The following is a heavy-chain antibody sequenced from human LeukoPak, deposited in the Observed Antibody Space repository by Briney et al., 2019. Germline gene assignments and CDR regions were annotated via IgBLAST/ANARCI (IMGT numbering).Heavy chain of an antibody. CDR3: ARDISMVRGIIYYGMDV. V-gene: IGHV4-59*01. CDR2: IYYTGST. CDR1: GGSISTYY. D-gene: IGHD3-10*01. Sequence: SETLSLTCTVSGGSISTYYWSWVRQPPGKGLQWIGHIYYTGSTTYNPSLKSRVTISVDRSKNQFSLRLSSVTAADTSVYNCARDISMVRGIIYYGMDVWGQGTTVTVSS. J-gene: IGHJ6*02.